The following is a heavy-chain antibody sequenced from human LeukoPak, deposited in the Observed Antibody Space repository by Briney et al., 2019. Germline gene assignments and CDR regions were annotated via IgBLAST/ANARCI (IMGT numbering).Heavy chain of an antibody. D-gene: IGHD6-13*01. J-gene: IGHJ6*02. V-gene: IGHV1-2*02. Sequence: VASVKVSCKASGYTFTGYYMHWVRQAPGQGLEWMGWINPNSGGTNYAQKFQGRVTMTRDTSISTAYMELSRLRSDDTAVYYCASIAAAPYYYGMDVWGQGTTVTVSS. CDR1: GYTFTGYY. CDR3: ASIAAAPYYYGMDV. CDR2: INPNSGGT.